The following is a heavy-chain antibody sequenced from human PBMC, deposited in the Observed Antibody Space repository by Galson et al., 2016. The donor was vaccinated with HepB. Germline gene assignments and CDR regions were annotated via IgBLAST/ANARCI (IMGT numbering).Heavy chain of an antibody. Sequence: SVKVSCKASAHTFTGYGISWVRQAPGQGLEWMGWISAYNGDTKYAQRFQGRVTMTTDTSTSTAYMELRSLRSDDTAVYYCARYRAATAYSDFWGQGTLVTVSS. J-gene: IGHJ4*02. D-gene: IGHD6-25*01. CDR1: AHTFTGYG. CDR3: ARYRAATAYSDF. CDR2: ISAYNGDT. V-gene: IGHV1-18*01.